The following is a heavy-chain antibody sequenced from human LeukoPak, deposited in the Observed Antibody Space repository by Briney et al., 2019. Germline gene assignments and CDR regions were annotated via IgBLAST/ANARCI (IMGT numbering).Heavy chain of an antibody. CDR1: GYTFPHYF. V-gene: IGHV1-2*02. Sequence: ASVKVSCKASGYTFPHYFIHWVRPAPGQGLEWMGWINPNIGDASYAQKFQDRVTMTRDRSINTAYMELSRLTSDDTAVYYCARMALDGGDSIGFDSWGQGTLVTVSS. D-gene: IGHD2-21*02. CDR2: INPNIGDA. J-gene: IGHJ5*01. CDR3: ARMALDGGDSIGFDS.